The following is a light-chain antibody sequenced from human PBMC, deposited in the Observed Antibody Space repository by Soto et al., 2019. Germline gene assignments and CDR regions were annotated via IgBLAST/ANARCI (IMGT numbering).Light chain of an antibody. Sequence: ALTQPASVSGSPGQSITISCTGTSSDVGGYNYVSWYQQHPGKAPKLMIYDVSNRPSGVSNRFSGSKSGNTASLTISGLQAEDVADYYCSSYTCSSTLSVFCSG. V-gene: IGLV2-14*01. CDR3: SSYTCSSTLSV. CDR2: DVS. J-gene: IGLJ6*01. CDR1: SSDVGGYNY.